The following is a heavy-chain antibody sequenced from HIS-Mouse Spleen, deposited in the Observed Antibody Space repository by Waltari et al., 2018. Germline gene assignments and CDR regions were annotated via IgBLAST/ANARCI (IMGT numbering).Heavy chain of an antibody. CDR3: ARIAEGYTSGWYAFDY. D-gene: IGHD6-19*01. V-gene: IGHV2-70*15. CDR2: IDWDDDK. J-gene: IGHJ4*02. Sequence: QVTLSESGPALVKPTQTLTLTCTFSGFSLSTSGMCVSWIRQPRGKALEWLARIDWDDDKYYSTSLKTRITISKDTSKNQVVLTMTNMDPVDTATYYCARIAEGYTSGWYAFDYWGQGTLVTVSS. CDR1: GFSLSTSGMC.